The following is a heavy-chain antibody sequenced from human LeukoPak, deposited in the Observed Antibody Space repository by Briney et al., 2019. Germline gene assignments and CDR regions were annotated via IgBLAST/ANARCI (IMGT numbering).Heavy chain of an antibody. CDR2: IYYGGST. CDR1: GGSISSYY. CDR3: ARHSDLTRRTYYFDY. Sequence: SETLSLTCTVSGGSISSYYWSWIRQPPGKGLEWIGYIYYGGSTNYNPSLKSRVTISVDTSKNQFSLKLSSVTAADTAVYYCARHSDLTRRTYYFDYWGQGTLVTVSS. D-gene: IGHD2-2*01. J-gene: IGHJ4*02. V-gene: IGHV4-59*08.